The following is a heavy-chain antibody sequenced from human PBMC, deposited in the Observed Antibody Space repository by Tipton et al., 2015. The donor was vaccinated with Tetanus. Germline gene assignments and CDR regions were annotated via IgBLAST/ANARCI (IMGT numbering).Heavy chain of an antibody. CDR1: GGSISSGGYY. V-gene: IGHV4-31*02. CDR2: IYYSAST. D-gene: IGHD3-10*01. Sequence: LRLSCTVSGGSISSGGYYWSWIRQHPGKGLEWIGDIYYSASTYYNPSLKSRVTISVDTSKNQFSLKLNSVTAADTAVYYCGRGQGRGGRGWNFFDYWGQGTLVTVSS. CDR3: GRGQGRGGRGWNFFDY. J-gene: IGHJ4*02.